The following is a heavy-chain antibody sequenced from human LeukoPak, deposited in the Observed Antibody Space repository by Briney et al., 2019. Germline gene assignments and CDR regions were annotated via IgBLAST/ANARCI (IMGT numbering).Heavy chain of an antibody. CDR3: AREWHHVFDY. CDR1: GGSIISYS. V-gene: IGHV4-4*07. D-gene: IGHD5-12*01. J-gene: IGHJ4*02. CDR2: IYPRESP. Sequence: SETLSLTCAVSGGSIISYSWSWVRQPAGKGLEWIGRIYPRESPNYKPSLKSRVIMSVDKSKHQSSLKLRSVTAADTAVYYCAREWHHVFDYWGQGNLVTVSS.